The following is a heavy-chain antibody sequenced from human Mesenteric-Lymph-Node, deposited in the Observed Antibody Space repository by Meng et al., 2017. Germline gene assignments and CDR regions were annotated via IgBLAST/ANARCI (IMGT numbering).Heavy chain of an antibody. CDR2: INAGNGNT. D-gene: IGHD3-22*01. CDR3: ARVYDSGWYWYFDL. Sequence: QVQLMPAGAEVKKPGASVKVSCTASGYTFTAYYIHWVRQAPGQRLEWMGWINAGNGNTKYSQKFQGRVTITRDTSASTAYMELSSLRSEDTAVYYCARVYDSGWYWYFDLWGRGTLVTVSS. V-gene: IGHV1-3*01. CDR1: GYTFTAYY. J-gene: IGHJ2*01.